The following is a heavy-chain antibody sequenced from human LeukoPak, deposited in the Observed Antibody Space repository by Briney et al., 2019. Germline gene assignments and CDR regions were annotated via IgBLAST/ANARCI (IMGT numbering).Heavy chain of an antibody. D-gene: IGHD3-10*01. CDR3: ARGLPRSPLTQYGSETDAFDI. CDR2: IYYSGST. Sequence: KPSETLSLTCTVSGGSISSSSYYWGWIRQPPGKGLEWIGSIYYSGSTYYNPSLKSRVTISVDTSKNQFSLKLSSVTAADTAVYYCARGLPRSPLTQYGSETDAFDIWGQGTMVTVSS. V-gene: IGHV4-39*07. J-gene: IGHJ3*02. CDR1: GGSISSSSYY.